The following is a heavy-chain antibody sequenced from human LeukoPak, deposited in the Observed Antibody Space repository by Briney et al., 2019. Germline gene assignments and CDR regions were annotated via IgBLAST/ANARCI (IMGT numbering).Heavy chain of an antibody. CDR1: GFTFSSYA. J-gene: IGHJ6*03. V-gene: IGHV3-23*01. CDR2: ISSSGSYM. CDR3: ARCALGVSADNYYMDV. Sequence: GGSLRLSCAASGFTFSSYAMSWVREAPGMGLEWVASISSSGSYMYYADSVRGRFIISRDNAKKSLSLEMNSLTSHDTAIYYCARCALGVSADNYYMDVWGTGTTVIVSS. D-gene: IGHD3-3*01.